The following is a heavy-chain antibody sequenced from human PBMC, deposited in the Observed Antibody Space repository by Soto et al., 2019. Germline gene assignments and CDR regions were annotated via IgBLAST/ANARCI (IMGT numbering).Heavy chain of an antibody. CDR2: INHRGSL. V-gene: IGHV4-31*03. D-gene: IGHD1-1*01. J-gene: IGHJ6*02. CDR1: GGSMTSGDQY. Sequence: SETLSLTCTVTGGSMTSGDQYWTWIRHRPGEGLEWFGYINHRGSLYYNPSLKSRVSMSVGTSKNQFSLNLSSVTAADTAVYYCARELPQRQGRSMDVWGQGTTVTVSS. CDR3: ARELPQRQGRSMDV.